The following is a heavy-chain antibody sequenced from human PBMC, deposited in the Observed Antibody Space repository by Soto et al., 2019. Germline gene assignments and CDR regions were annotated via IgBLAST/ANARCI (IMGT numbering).Heavy chain of an antibody. V-gene: IGHV4-59*01. CDR3: AKGNTAMVIDY. CDR1: GGSISSYY. CDR2: IYYSGST. D-gene: IGHD5-18*01. Sequence: SETLSLTCTVSGGSISSYYWSWIRQPPGKGLEWIGYIYYSGSTNYNPSLKSRVTISVDTSKNQFSLKLSSVTAADTAVYHCAKGNTAMVIDYWGQGNLVTVSS. J-gene: IGHJ4*02.